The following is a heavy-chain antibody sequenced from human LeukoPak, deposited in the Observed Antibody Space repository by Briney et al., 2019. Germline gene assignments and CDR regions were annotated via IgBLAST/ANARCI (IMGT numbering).Heavy chain of an antibody. CDR3: AKDYGSGWYDYFDY. D-gene: IGHD6-19*01. V-gene: IGHV3-33*06. CDR2: IWYDGSNK. Sequence: GRSLRLSCAASGFTFSSYGMHWVRQAPGKGLEGVAVIWYDGSNKYYADSVKGRFTISRDNSKNTLYLQMNSLRAEDTAVYYCAKDYGSGWYDYFDYWGQGTLVTVSS. CDR1: GFTFSSYG. J-gene: IGHJ4*02.